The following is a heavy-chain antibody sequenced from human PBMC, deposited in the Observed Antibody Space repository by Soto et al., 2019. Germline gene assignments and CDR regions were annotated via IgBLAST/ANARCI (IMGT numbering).Heavy chain of an antibody. CDR1: GFTFSSYG. J-gene: IGHJ1*01. CDR3: ARDHGAYSSGWYRDFQH. D-gene: IGHD6-19*01. V-gene: IGHV3-33*01. Sequence: GGSLRLSCAASGFTFSSYGMHWVRQAPGKGLEWVAVIWYDGSNKYYADSVKGRFTISRDNSKNTLYLQMNSLRAEDTAVYYCARDHGAYSSGWYRDFQHWGQGTLVTVSS. CDR2: IWYDGSNK.